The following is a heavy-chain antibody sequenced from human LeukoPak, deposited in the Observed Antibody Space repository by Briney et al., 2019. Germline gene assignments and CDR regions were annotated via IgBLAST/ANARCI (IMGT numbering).Heavy chain of an antibody. Sequence: GGSLRLSCAASGFTFSSYSMNWVRQAPGKGLEWVSYISSSGSTIYYADSVKGRFTISRDNAKNSLYLQMNSLRAEDTAVYYCARASGYSSGWYYFDYWGQGTLVTVSS. D-gene: IGHD6-19*01. CDR1: GFTFSSYS. J-gene: IGHJ4*02. CDR2: ISSSGSTI. CDR3: ARASGYSSGWYYFDY. V-gene: IGHV3-48*04.